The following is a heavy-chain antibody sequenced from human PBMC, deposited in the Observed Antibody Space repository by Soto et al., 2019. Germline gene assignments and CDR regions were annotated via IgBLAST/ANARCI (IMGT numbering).Heavy chain of an antibody. CDR3: TTDSRTIMPALRFDY. V-gene: IGHV3-15*07. CDR2: IKSKTDGGSA. CDR1: GFAFSNAW. D-gene: IGHD3-16*01. J-gene: IGHJ4*01. Sequence: GGSLRLSCAASGFAFSNAWINWVRQAPGRGLEWVGRIKSKTDGGSADYAAPVKGRFDVSRDDSKNIVYLQMNSLKTEDTAVYYCTTDSRTIMPALRFDYWGHGTLVTVSS.